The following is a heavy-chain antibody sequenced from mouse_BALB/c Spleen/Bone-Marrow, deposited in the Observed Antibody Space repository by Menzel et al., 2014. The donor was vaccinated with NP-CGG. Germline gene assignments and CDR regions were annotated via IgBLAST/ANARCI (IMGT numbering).Heavy chain of an antibody. CDR2: INPDNGDT. D-gene: IGHD2-14*01. CDR3: ARYYRYDFDY. J-gene: IGHJ2*01. V-gene: IGHV1-18*01. CDR1: GYSFTGYT. Sequence: EVKLQESGPELVKPGASMNISCKASGYSFTGYTMNWVKQSHGKNLEWIGPINPDNGDTSCNQKFKGKATLTIDKSSSTAYMELLSLTSEDSAVYYCARYYRYDFDYWGQGTTLTVSS.